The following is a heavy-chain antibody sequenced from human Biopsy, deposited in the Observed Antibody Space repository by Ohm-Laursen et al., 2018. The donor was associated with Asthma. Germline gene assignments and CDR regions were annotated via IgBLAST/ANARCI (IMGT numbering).Heavy chain of an antibody. CDR1: GGSTTSSSYY. CDR2: MYHSGSP. D-gene: IGHD3-22*01. J-gene: IGHJ4*02. Sequence: SQTLSLTCAVSGGSTTSSSYYWGWIRQPPGKGMEWIGSMYHSGSPYYNPSLKSRATISVDTSKNQLPLKMSSVTAADTAVYFCVRHQYSSSWSTFDYWGQGALVTVSS. CDR3: VRHQYSSSWSTFDY. V-gene: IGHV4-39*01.